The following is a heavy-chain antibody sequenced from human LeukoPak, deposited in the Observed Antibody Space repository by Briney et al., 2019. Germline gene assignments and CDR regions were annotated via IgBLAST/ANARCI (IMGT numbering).Heavy chain of an antibody. CDR1: GFSFSSYW. CDR2: IHSHGGDT. CDR3: AKDLSSYYYYYYMDV. J-gene: IGHJ6*03. Sequence: GALRLSCEGSGFSFSSYWMHWVRQVPGKGLVWVSRIHSHGGDTTYADSVKGRFTISRDNAKNTLYLQMDSLRAEDTAVYYCAKDLSSYYYYYYMDVWGRGTTVIVSS. D-gene: IGHD2/OR15-2a*01. V-gene: IGHV3-74*01.